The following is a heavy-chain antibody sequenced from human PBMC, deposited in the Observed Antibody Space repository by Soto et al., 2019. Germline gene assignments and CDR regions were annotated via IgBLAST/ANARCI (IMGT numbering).Heavy chain of an antibody. Sequence: QVQLQQWGAGLLKPSETLSLTCAVYGGSLSGYRWNWIRQPPGKGLEWIGEINHSGSTNYNPSLKSRVTISIDTSKNQFSLKLSSMTAADTAVYYCARGRRWLRFDNWFDPWGQGTLVIVSS. CDR3: ARGRRWLRFDNWFDP. J-gene: IGHJ5*02. CDR1: GGSLSGYR. D-gene: IGHD5-12*01. V-gene: IGHV4-34*01. CDR2: INHSGST.